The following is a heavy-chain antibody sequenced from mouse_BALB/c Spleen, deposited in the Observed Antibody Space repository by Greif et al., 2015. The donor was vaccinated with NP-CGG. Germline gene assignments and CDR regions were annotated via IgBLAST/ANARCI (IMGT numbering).Heavy chain of an antibody. CDR1: GFTFSDFY. V-gene: IGHV7-1*02. J-gene: IGHJ1*01. Sequence: EVMLVESGGGLVQPGGSLRLSCPTSGFTFSDFYMEWVRQPPGKRLEWIAASRNKANDYTTEYSASVKGRFVVSRDTSQSILYLQMSALRAEDTAIYYCARDGNYWYFDVWGAGTTVTVSS. CDR3: ARDGNYWYFDV. CDR2: SRNKANDYTT.